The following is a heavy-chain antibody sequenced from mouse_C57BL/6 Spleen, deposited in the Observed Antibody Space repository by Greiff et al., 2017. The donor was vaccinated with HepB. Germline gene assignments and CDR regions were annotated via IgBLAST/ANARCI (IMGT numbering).Heavy chain of an antibody. CDR1: GYAFSSSW. V-gene: IGHV1-82*01. CDR2: IYPGDGDT. J-gene: IGHJ2*01. D-gene: IGHD1-1*01. Sequence: QVQLQQSGPELVKPGASVKISCKASGYAFSSSWMNWVKQRPGKGLEWIGRIYPGDGDTNYNGKFKGKATLTADKSSSTAYMQLSSLTSEDSAVYFCAREGFITTVLDYWGQGTTLTVSS. CDR3: AREGFITTVLDY.